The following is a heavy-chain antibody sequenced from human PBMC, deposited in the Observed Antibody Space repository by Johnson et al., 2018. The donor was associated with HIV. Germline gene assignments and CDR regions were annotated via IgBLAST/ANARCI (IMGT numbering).Heavy chain of an antibody. D-gene: IGHD6-13*01. CDR1: RFTFSSYG. CDR2: IWYDGSKK. J-gene: IGHJ3*02. V-gene: IGHV3-33*01. Sequence: VQLVESGGGVVQPGRSLRLSCAASRFTFSSYGMHWVRQAPGKGLEWVAVIWYDGSKKYYADSVKGRLTISRDNSKNTLYLQMNSLRAEDTAVYYCARDGPWAAEPAGLGAFDIWGQGTMVTVSS. CDR3: ARDGPWAAEPAGLGAFDI.